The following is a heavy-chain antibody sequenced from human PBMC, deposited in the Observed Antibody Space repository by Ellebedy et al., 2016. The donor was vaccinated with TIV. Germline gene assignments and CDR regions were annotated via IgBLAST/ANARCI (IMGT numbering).Heavy chain of an antibody. CDR3: ARHEKGYWSHFDS. V-gene: IGHV4-59*08. CDR1: GGSLSSYF. D-gene: IGHD2-8*02. J-gene: IGHJ4*02. CDR2: VYSTGTI. Sequence: MPSETLSLTCTVSGGSLSSYFWSWVRQPPGKGLEWIGYVYSTGTINYNPSLESRVTMSVDTSKNQFSLKLNSVTAADTAVYFCARHEKGYWSHFDSWGQGTLVTVSS.